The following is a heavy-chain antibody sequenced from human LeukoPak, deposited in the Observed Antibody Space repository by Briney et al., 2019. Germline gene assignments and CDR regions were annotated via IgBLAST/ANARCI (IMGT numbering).Heavy chain of an antibody. Sequence: PSETLSLTCTVSGGSISSYYWSWIRQPPGKGLEWIGYIYDRGSTKYNPSLKSRVTISVDTSKNQFSLKLASVTAADTAVYYCARLGIGVVPSAMLGDYYFDYWGQGTLVTVSS. J-gene: IGHJ4*02. D-gene: IGHD2-2*01. CDR2: IYDRGST. V-gene: IGHV4-59*08. CDR3: ARLGIGVVPSAMLGDYYFDY. CDR1: GGSISSYY.